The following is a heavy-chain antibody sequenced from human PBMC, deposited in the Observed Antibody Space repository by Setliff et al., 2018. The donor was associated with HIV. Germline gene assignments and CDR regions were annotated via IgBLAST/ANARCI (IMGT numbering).Heavy chain of an antibody. CDR1: GGSIRSHY. J-gene: IGHJ4*02. Sequence: SETLSLTCSVSGGSIRSHYWSWIRLAPGKGLQWIGNVYYRAKTGATTDHNPSPRSRISISLDVSKNQLSLRLRSVTAADTAIYYCARDVAPPLAGDVWSGNGLWGQGTQVTVSS. V-gene: IGHV4-59*11. CDR3: ARDVAPPLAGDVWSGNGL. D-gene: IGHD3-3*01. CDR2: VYYRAKTGATT.